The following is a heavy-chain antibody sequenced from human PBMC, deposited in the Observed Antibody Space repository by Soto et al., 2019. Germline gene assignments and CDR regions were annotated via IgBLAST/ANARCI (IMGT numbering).Heavy chain of an antibody. CDR3: ARGPLVVLNYFES. Sequence: QVQLVQSGTEVKKPGSSVKVSCKASGGTFRNYPINCVRQAPGQGLECMGSIFPLTDIPDYAQNFQARHTISADKSTRTAYMELSRLTSDDTAMYFCARGPLVVLNYFESWGQGTLVTVSS. CDR2: IFPLTDIP. CDR1: GGTFRNYP. J-gene: IGHJ4*02. V-gene: IGHV1-69*02.